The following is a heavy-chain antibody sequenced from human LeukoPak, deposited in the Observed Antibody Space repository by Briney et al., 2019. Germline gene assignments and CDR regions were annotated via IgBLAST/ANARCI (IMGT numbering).Heavy chain of an antibody. J-gene: IGHJ3*02. Sequence: EASVKVSCKTSGYTFTAHYIHWVRQAPGQGLEWMGWINPNSGGTNYAQKFQGRVTMTRDTSISTAYMELSRLRSDDTAVYYCARDDGDDAFDIWGQGTMVTVSS. CDR1: GYTFTAHY. CDR3: ARDDGDDAFDI. D-gene: IGHD4-17*01. V-gene: IGHV1-2*02. CDR2: INPNSGGT.